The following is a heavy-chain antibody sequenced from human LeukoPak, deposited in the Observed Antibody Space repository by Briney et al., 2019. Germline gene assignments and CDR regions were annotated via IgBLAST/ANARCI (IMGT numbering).Heavy chain of an antibody. D-gene: IGHD2-2*01. CDR1: GGSISNLDYY. J-gene: IGHJ3*01. V-gene: IGHV4-61*02. Sequence: SKTLSLTCTVSGGSISNLDYYWTWIRQPAGKRLEWIGRIYTSGGTNYNPSLKSRVTMSVDKSKNQISLNLASLTAADTALYYCAGRGSSSGTFDVWGPGTFVTVSS. CDR2: IYTSGGT. CDR3: AGRGSSSGTFDV.